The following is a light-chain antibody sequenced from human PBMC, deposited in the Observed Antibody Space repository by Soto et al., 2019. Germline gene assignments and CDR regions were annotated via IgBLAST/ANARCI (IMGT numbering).Light chain of an antibody. J-gene: IGLJ3*02. Sequence: QSVLTQPASVSGSPGQSITISCTGTSSDIGGYDLVSWYQHHPGKVPKLMIYEGTKGPSGVSNRFSGSKSGNTASLTISGLQAEDEAEYYCCSYAGSSTWVFGGGTKLTVL. CDR3: CSYAGSSTWV. CDR2: EGT. V-gene: IGLV2-23*01. CDR1: SSDIGGYDL.